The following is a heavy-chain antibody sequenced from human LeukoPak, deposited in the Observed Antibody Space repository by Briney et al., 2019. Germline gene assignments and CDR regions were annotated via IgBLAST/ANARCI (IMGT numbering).Heavy chain of an antibody. V-gene: IGHV4-38-2*02. D-gene: IGHD6-13*01. Sequence: SETLSLTCTVSGYFISSGYYWGWIRQPPGKGLEWIGSIYHSGSTYYNPSLKSRVTISVDTSKNQFSLKLSSVTAADTAVYYCARSIAAAGALDYWGQGTLVTVSS. J-gene: IGHJ4*02. CDR2: IYHSGST. CDR3: ARSIAAAGALDY. CDR1: GYFISSGYY.